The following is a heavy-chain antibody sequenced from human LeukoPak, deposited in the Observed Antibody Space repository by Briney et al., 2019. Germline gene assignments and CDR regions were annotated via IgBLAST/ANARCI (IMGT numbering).Heavy chain of an antibody. V-gene: IGHV4-39*07. CDR1: GGSISSSSYY. CDR2: IYYSGST. D-gene: IGHD5-24*01. CDR3: ARGKLGGRWLQKIGWFDP. Sequence: SETLSLTCTVSGGSISSSSYYWGWIRQPPGKGLEWIGSIYYSGSTYYNPSLKSRVTISVDTSKNQFSLKLSSVTAADTAVHYCARGKLGGRWLQKIGWFDPWGQGTLVTVSS. J-gene: IGHJ5*02.